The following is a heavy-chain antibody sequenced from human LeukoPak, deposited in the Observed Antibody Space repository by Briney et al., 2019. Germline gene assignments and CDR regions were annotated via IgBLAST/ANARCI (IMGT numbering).Heavy chain of an antibody. CDR1: GFTFSSYW. D-gene: IGHD2-21*01. J-gene: IGHJ4*02. Sequence: PGGSLRLSCSASGFTFSSYWMHWVRQVPGKGLVWVSRVNRDGSRTSQADSVKARFTISRDNAKNTLYLQMNSLRAEDTAVYYCARDQTFVGGIDCWGQGTLVTVSS. CDR2: VNRDGSRT. CDR3: ARDQTFVGGIDC. V-gene: IGHV3-74*01.